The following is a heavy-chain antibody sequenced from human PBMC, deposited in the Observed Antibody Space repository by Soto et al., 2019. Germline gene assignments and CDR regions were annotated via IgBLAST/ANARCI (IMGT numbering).Heavy chain of an antibody. D-gene: IGHD3-10*01. Sequence: GGSLRLSCAASGFSFSNFAMSWVRQAPGKGLEWVANIKQDGSEKYYVDSVKGRFTISRDNAKNSLYVQMNSLRAEDTAVYYCVREGLITSWFAPWGQGTLVTVSS. V-gene: IGHV3-7*03. J-gene: IGHJ5*02. CDR2: IKQDGSEK. CDR1: GFSFSNFA. CDR3: VREGLITSWFAP.